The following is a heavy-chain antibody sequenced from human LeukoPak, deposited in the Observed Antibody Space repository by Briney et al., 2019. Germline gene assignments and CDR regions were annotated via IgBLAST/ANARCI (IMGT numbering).Heavy chain of an antibody. CDR3: AKRLQDIRFLEWLLWFDP. Sequence: PGGSLRLSCAASGFTFSSYGMHWVRQAPGKGLEWVAFIRYDGSNKYYADSVKGRFTISRDNSKNTLYLQMNSLRAEDTAVYYCAKRLQDIRFLEWLLWFDPWGQGTLVTVSS. CDR1: GFTFSSYG. J-gene: IGHJ5*02. CDR2: IRYDGSNK. V-gene: IGHV3-30*02. D-gene: IGHD3-3*01.